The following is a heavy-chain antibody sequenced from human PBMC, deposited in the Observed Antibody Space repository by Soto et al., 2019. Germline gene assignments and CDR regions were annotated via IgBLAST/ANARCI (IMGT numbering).Heavy chain of an antibody. V-gene: IGHV4-59*01. J-gene: IGHJ5*02. Sequence: QVHLQESGPGLVKPSETLSLTCTVSGGSITSYHWIWIRQPPGKGPEWIGSVYNSGSANYNPSLKRLVTISVDTSKTQFSLNLSSVTAADTAVYYCARDMSGGYNWFDPWGPGTLVTVSS. D-gene: IGHD5-12*01. CDR3: ARDMSGGYNWFDP. CDR1: GGSITSYH. CDR2: VYNSGSA.